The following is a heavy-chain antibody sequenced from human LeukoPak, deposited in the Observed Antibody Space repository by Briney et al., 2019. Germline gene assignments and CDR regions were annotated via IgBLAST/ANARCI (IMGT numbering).Heavy chain of an antibody. V-gene: IGHV1-2*02. CDR3: ANAEGDEVWLGELLSGFDY. J-gene: IGHJ4*02. CDR1: GYTFTGYY. CDR2: INPNSGGT. D-gene: IGHD3-10*01. Sequence: ASVKVSCKASGYTFTGYYMHWVRQAPGQGLEWMGWINPNSGGTNYAQKLQGRVTMTRDTSISTAYMELSRLRSDDTAVYYCANAEGDEVWLGELLSGFDYWGQGTVVTVSS.